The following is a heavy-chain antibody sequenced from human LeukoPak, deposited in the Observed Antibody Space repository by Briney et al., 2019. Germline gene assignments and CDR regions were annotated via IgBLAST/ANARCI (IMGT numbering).Heavy chain of an antibody. Sequence: ASVKVSCKVSGYTLTELSMHWVRQAPGKGLEWMGGFDPEDGETIYAQKFQGRVTMTEDTSTDTAYMELSSLRSEDTAVYYCARDLLSDWNRLGYFDYWGQGTLVTVSS. CDR3: ARDLLSDWNRLGYFDY. J-gene: IGHJ4*02. D-gene: IGHD1/OR15-1a*01. CDR1: GYTLTELS. CDR2: FDPEDGET. V-gene: IGHV1-24*01.